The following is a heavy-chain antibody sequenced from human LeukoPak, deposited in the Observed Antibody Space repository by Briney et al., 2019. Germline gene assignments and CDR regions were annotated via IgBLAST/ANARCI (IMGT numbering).Heavy chain of an antibody. D-gene: IGHD3-22*01. CDR2: INPNSGGT. V-gene: IGHV1-2*02. CDR1: GYTFTGYY. Sequence: GASVKVSCKASGYTFTGYYMHWVRQAPGQGLEWMGWINPNSGGTNYAQKFQGRVTMTRDTSISTAYMELSRLRSDDTAVYYCARDRPEYYYDSSGYMVHYFDYWAREPWSPSPQ. J-gene: IGHJ4*02. CDR3: ARDRPEYYYDSSGYMVHYFDY.